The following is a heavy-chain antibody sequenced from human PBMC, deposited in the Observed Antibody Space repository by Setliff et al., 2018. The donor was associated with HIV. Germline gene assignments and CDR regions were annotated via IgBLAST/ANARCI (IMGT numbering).Heavy chain of an antibody. V-gene: IGHV3-48*01. CDR2: ISSSGVM. CDR3: ARENYDILTGYYDY. CDR1: GFTFSAYS. J-gene: IGHJ4*02. D-gene: IGHD3-9*01. Sequence: GGSLRLSCAASGFTFSAYSMNWVRQAPGKGLEWISYISSSGVMYYADSVRGRFTISRDNGKNSLYLQMNSLRAEDTAVYYCARENYDILTGYYDYWGQGALVTVSS.